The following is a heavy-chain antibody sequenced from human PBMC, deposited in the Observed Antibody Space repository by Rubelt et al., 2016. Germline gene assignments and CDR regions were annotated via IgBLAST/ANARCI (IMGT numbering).Heavy chain of an antibody. CDR1: GGSFRDYY. D-gene: IGHD6-13*01. CDR2: INHSGST. CDR3: ARGVAAAGSSYYYGMDV. J-gene: IGHJ6*02. V-gene: IGHV4-34*02. Sequence: QVRLQQWGAGLLKPSETLSLSCAVYGGSFRDYYWSWIRQSPGKGLEWIGEINHSGSTNVNPSLKSRVTISVDTSKNQFSLKMRSVTAADAAVYSCARGVAAAGSSYYYGMDVWGQGTTVTVSS.